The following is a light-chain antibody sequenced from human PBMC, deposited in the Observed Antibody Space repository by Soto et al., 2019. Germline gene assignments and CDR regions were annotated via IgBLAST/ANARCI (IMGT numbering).Light chain of an antibody. Sequence: EIVMTQSPATLSVSPGERATLSCRASQSVSTNLAWYRQKPGQAPSLLIYGASTRATGIPARFSGSGSGTEFTLTINSLQSEDFAVDYCQQYNNWPPFTFGPGTTVDIK. J-gene: IGKJ3*01. CDR3: QQYNNWPPFT. CDR1: QSVSTN. CDR2: GAS. V-gene: IGKV3-15*01.